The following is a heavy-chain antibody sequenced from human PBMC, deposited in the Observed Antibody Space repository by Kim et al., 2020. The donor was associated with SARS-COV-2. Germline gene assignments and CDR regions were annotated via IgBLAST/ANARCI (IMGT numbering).Heavy chain of an antibody. D-gene: IGHD2-2*01. CDR3: ASGIVVVPAAIGGTGWGSSWYVVWFDP. J-gene: IGHJ5*02. CDR2: IYYSGST. Sequence: SETLSLTCTVSGGSISSSSYYWGWIRQPPGKGLEWIGCIYYSGSTYYNPSLKSRVTISVDTSKNQFSLKLSSVTAADTAVYYCASGIVVVPAAIGGTGWGSSWYVVWFDPWGQGTLVTVSS. CDR1: GGSISSSSYY. V-gene: IGHV4-39*01.